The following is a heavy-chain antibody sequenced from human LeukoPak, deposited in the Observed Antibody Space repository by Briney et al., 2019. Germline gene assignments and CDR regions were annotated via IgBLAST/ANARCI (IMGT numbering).Heavy chain of an antibody. CDR2: ISGSGGST. CDR1: GFTFSSYA. CDR3: ARGLAAAGTPYNWFDP. Sequence: GGSLRLSCAASGFTFSSYAMSWVRQAPGKGLEWVSAISGSGGSTYYADSVKGRFTISRDNAKNTLYLQMNSLRAEDTAVYYCARGLAAAGTPYNWFDPWGQGTLVTVSS. J-gene: IGHJ5*02. V-gene: IGHV3-23*01. D-gene: IGHD6-13*01.